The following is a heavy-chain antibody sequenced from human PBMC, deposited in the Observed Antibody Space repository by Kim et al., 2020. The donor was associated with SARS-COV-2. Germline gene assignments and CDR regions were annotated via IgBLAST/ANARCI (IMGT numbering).Heavy chain of an antibody. V-gene: IGHV4-59*08. D-gene: IGHD2-2*01. CDR2: IYYSGST. CDR3: ARQVYCSSTSCSTAWFDP. Sequence: SETLSHTCTVSGGSISSYYWSWIRQPPGKGLEWIGYIYYSGSTNYNPSLKSRVTISVDTSKNQFSLKLSSVTAADTAVYYCARQVYCSSTSCSTAWFDP. CDR1: GGSISSYY. J-gene: IGHJ5*02.